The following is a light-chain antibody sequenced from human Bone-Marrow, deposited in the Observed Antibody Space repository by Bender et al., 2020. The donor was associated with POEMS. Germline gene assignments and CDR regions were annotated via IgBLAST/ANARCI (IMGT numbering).Light chain of an antibody. CDR1: SSDVGSYNL. CDR3: AVWDDSLNGWV. CDR2: EGS. V-gene: IGLV2-14*02. J-gene: IGLJ3*02. Sequence: QSALIQPPSASGSPGQSVTISCTGTSSDVGSYNLVSWYQQHPGKAPKLMIYEGSKRPSGVSSRFSGSRSGTSASLAISGLQSEDEADYYCAVWDDSLNGWVFGGGTKLTVL.